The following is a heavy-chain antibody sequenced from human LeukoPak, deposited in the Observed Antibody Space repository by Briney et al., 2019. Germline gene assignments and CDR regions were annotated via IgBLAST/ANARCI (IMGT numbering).Heavy chain of an antibody. V-gene: IGHV4-30-4*01. CDR1: GDSINSGNSH. Sequence: SETLSLTCTVSGDSINSGNSHWTWIRQPPGKGLEWLGSVYDSWNNYYNPSLESRITMSVDTSKNQYSLELSSVIAADTAVYYCASYFVGNGGRGYWGQGALVTVSS. D-gene: IGHD3-10*02. CDR3: ASYFVGNGGRGY. J-gene: IGHJ4*02. CDR2: VYDSWNN.